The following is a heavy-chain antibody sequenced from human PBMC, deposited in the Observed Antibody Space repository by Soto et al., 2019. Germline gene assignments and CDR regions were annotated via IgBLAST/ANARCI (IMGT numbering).Heavy chain of an antibody. Sequence: QVQLQESGPGLVEPSETLSLTCTVSGASISSYLWTWIRQPAGKGLDWIGRISTSGTTNYNPSLKSRVTMSVDTAKNHCSLNLSSVTAADTAVYYCAREAGPDRWFDPWGQGTLVTVSS. V-gene: IGHV4-4*07. CDR2: ISTSGTT. CDR1: GASISSYL. J-gene: IGHJ5*02. CDR3: AREAGPDRWFDP. D-gene: IGHD6-19*01.